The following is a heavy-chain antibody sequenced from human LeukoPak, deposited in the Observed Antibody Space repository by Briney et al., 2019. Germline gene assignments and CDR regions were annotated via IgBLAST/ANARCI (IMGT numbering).Heavy chain of an antibody. CDR1: GFTFDDYG. D-gene: IGHD5-18*01. CDR3: ARGGGDVDTAIPPYFDY. J-gene: IGHJ4*02. CDR2: ANTNGGST. Sequence: RESLRLSCAASGFTFDDYGMSWVRQAPGKGLEWVSGANTNGGSTGYADSMKGRFTISRDNAKNSLYLQMNSLRAEGTALYYCARGGGDVDTAIPPYFDYWGQGTLVSVSS. V-gene: IGHV3-20*04.